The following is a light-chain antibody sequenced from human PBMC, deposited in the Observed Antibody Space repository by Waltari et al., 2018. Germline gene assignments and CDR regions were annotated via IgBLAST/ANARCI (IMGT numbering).Light chain of an antibody. CDR3: QHYNSWPLT. V-gene: IGKV3-15*01. Sequence: EIVMTQSPATLSMSPGERATLSCRASQSVGSNLAWYHRKPGQAPRLLLFGASTRATGIPARFSGSGSGTQFALTISSLQSEDFAVYYCQHYNSWPLTFGGGTKVEIK. CDR1: QSVGSN. J-gene: IGKJ4*01. CDR2: GAS.